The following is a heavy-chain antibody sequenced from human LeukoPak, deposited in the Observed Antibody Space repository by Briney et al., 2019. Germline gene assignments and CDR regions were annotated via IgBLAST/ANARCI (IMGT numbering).Heavy chain of an antibody. Sequence: ASVKVSCKASGYTFTSYDINWVRQATGQGLEWMGWMNPNSGNTGYAQKFQGRVTMTRNTSISTAYMELSSLRSEDTAVYYCARGRHYYDSSGYPGFCDYWGQGTLVTVSS. V-gene: IGHV1-8*01. CDR3: ARGRHYYDSSGYPGFCDY. J-gene: IGHJ4*02. CDR2: MNPNSGNT. CDR1: GYTFTSYD. D-gene: IGHD3-22*01.